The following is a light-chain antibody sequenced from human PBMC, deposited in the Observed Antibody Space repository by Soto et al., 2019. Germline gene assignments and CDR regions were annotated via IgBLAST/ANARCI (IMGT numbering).Light chain of an antibody. Sequence: DVQMTQSPSTLSASVGARVTITCRASQGVSRWLAWYQQKPGKAPKLLIYKASSLESGVPSRFRGSGAGTEFPLSIGSLQHDDFAPYYCQQYNSYPLTVGQGTKVEIK. J-gene: IGKJ1*01. V-gene: IGKV1-5*03. CDR1: QGVSRW. CDR3: QQYNSYPLT. CDR2: KAS.